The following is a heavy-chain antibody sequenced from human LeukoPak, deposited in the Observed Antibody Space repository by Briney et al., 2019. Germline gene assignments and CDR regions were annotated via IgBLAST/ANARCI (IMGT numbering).Heavy chain of an antibody. V-gene: IGHV1-46*01. CDR3: ARAPYYYDSSGYYYPFDY. CDR2: INPSGGST. Sequence: ASVKVSCKASGYTFTSYYMHWVRQAPGQGLEWMGIINPSGGSTSYAQKFQGRVTMTRDMSTSTVYMELSSLRSEDTAVYYCARAPYYYDSSGYYYPFDYWGQGTLVTVSS. CDR1: GYTFTSYY. D-gene: IGHD3-22*01. J-gene: IGHJ4*02.